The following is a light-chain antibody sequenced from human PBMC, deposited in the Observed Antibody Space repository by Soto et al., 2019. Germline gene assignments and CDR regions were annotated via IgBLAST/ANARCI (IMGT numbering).Light chain of an antibody. CDR3: QVWDSSTYV. CDR1: NIRSKN. V-gene: IGLV3-9*01. J-gene: IGLJ1*01. CDR2: RDT. Sequence: SYELTQPLSVSVALGQTARITCGGNNIRSKNVHWYQQKPGQAPVLVIYRDTNRPSGIPERFSGSSSGNTATLTISRAQAGDEADYYCQVWDSSTYVFGTGTKVTVL.